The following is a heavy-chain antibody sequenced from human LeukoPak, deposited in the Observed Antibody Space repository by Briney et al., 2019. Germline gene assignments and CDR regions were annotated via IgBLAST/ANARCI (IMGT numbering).Heavy chain of an antibody. CDR1: GFRFADYA. Sequence: GMSLRLSCAASGFRFADYATHWVRQAPGKGLEWVSGISWNTANTGYADSVKGRFTISRDNARNSLYLQMNSLRVEDTAFYYCTKAPGVTTGWFDPWGQGTLVTVSS. J-gene: IGHJ5*02. CDR3: TKAPGVTTGWFDP. D-gene: IGHD4-17*01. V-gene: IGHV3-9*01. CDR2: ISWNTANT.